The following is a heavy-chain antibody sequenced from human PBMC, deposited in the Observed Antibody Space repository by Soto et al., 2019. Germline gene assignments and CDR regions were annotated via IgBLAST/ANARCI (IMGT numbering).Heavy chain of an antibody. Sequence: QVQLQESGPGLVKPSETLSLTCTVSGGSISSYYWSWIRQPPGNGLEWIGYIYYSGSTNYNPSLKSRVTISVDTSKNQFSLKLSSVTAADTAVYYCARRTPATVTPPSHWYFDLWGRGTLVTVSS. D-gene: IGHD4-17*01. CDR3: ARRTPATVTPPSHWYFDL. J-gene: IGHJ2*01. CDR1: GGSISSYY. CDR2: IYYSGST. V-gene: IGHV4-59*08.